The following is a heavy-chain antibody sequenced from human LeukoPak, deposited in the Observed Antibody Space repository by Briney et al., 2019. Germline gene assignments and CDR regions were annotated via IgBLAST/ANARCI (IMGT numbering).Heavy chain of an antibody. CDR2: IYYSGST. CDR3: ARGGAARWFDP. CDR1: GGSISSSSYY. J-gene: IGHJ5*02. Sequence: PSETLSLTCTVSGGSISSSSYYRGWIRQPPGKGLEWIGSIYYSGSTYYNPSLKSRVTISVDTSKNQFSLKLSSVTAADTAVYYCARGGAARWFDPWGQGTLVTVSS. D-gene: IGHD6-13*01. V-gene: IGHV4-39*01.